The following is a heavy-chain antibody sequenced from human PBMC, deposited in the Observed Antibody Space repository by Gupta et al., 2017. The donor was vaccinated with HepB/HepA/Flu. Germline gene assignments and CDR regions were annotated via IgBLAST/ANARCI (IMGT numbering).Heavy chain of an antibody. CDR2: SSAYNGKT. J-gene: IGHJ6*03. CDR1: GYTFNHYG. Sequence: QVQLVQSRPEVQNPGASVKLSCKASGYTFNHYGFTWVRQAPGKGLEWVGWSSAYNGKTDYERKMQGRVSMTTDPSTTTADMELRSLRSGDTAVYDCGRWGPLYDDRDDGGKGTTGTVSS. CDR3: GRWGPLYDDRDD. D-gene: IGHD3-16*01. V-gene: IGHV1-18*01.